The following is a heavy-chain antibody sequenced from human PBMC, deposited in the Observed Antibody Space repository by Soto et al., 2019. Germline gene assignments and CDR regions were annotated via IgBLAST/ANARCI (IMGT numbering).Heavy chain of an antibody. CDR2: IYYSGST. CDR3: ARGLDRYYYYMDA. D-gene: IGHD2-2*03. Sequence: SETLSLTCTVSGGSISSGGYYWSWIRQHPGKGLEWIGYIYYSGSTYYNPSLKSRVTISVDTSKNQFSLKLSSVTAADTAVYYCARGLDRYYYYMDAWGKGTTLTVSS. V-gene: IGHV4-31*03. CDR1: GGSISSGGYY. J-gene: IGHJ6*03.